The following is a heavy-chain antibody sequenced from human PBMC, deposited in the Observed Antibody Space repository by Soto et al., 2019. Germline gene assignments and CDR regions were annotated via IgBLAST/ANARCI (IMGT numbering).Heavy chain of an antibody. V-gene: IGHV1-8*01. CDR2: MNPNSGNT. J-gene: IGHJ6*02. Sequence: GASVKVSCKASGDTFTNYGIKWVRQATGQGLEWMGWMNPNSGNTGYAQKFQGRVTMTRNTSISTAYMELSSLRSEDTAVYYCARGRNGMDVWGQGTTVTVSS. CDR1: GDTFTNYG. CDR3: ARGRNGMDV.